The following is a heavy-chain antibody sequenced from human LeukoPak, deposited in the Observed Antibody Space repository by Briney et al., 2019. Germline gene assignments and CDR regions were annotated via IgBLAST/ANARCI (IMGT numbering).Heavy chain of an antibody. CDR2: IYYSGST. CDR3: ASLAYDFWSGYYPRFDY. D-gene: IGHD3-3*01. CDR1: GGSISSSSYY. V-gene: IGHV4-39*01. Sequence: SEILSLTCTVSGGSISSSSYYWGWIRQPPGKGLEWIGSIYYSGSTYYNPSLKSRVTISVDTSKNQFSLKLSSVTAADTAVYYCASLAYDFWSGYYPRFDYWGQGTLVTVSS. J-gene: IGHJ4*02.